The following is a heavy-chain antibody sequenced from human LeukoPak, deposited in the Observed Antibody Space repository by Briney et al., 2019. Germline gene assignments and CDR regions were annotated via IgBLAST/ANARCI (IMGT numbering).Heavy chain of an antibody. J-gene: IGHJ3*02. CDR1: GNTLTRHY. V-gene: IGHV1-46*01. CDR2: INPSGIST. CDR3: ASQAATDTDAFDI. Sequence: GASVKVSCKASGNTLTRHYMHWVRQAPGQGLEWMGIINPSGISTRYVQKFQGRVTVTRDTSTSTVYTELSSLRSEDTAVYYCASQAATDTDAFDIWGQGTMVTVSP. D-gene: IGHD6-13*01.